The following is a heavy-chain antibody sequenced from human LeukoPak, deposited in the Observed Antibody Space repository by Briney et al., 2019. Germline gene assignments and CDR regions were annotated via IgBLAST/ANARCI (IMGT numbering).Heavy chain of an antibody. J-gene: IGHJ4*02. Sequence: GASVKASCKAYGYTFTDYYMHWVRQAPGQGLAWMGWINPNSGGTNYAQKFQGRVTMTRDTSISTAYMELSRLRSDDTAVYYCAREGPIVGATHLVDYWGQGTLVTVSS. CDR1: GYTFTDYY. D-gene: IGHD1-26*01. V-gene: IGHV1-2*02. CDR2: INPNSGGT. CDR3: AREGPIVGATHLVDY.